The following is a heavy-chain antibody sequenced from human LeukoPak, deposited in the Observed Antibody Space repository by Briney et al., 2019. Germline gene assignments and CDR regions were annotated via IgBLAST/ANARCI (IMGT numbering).Heavy chain of an antibody. CDR1: GGSVSSGSYY. CDR3: ARGSRGYSYG. Sequence: PSETLSLTCTVSGGSVSSGSYYWSWIRQPPGMGLEWIGYIYYSGSTDYNPSLKSRVTISVDTSKNQFSLKLSSVTAADTAVYYCARGSRGYSYGWGQGTLVTVSS. D-gene: IGHD5-18*01. CDR2: IYYSGST. J-gene: IGHJ4*02. V-gene: IGHV4-61*01.